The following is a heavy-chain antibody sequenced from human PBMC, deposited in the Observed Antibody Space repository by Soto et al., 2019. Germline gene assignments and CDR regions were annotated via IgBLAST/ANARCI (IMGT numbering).Heavy chain of an antibody. Sequence: SGPTLVNPTQTLTLTCTFSGFSLSTSGMCVSWIRQPPGKALEWLARIDWDDDKYYSTSLKTRLTISKDTSKNQVVLTMTNMDPVDTATYYCARSTPPDGYSYGYDYYYMDVWGKGTTVTV. V-gene: IGHV2-70*11. CDR3: ARSTPPDGYSYGYDYYYMDV. CDR1: GFSLSTSGMC. J-gene: IGHJ6*03. CDR2: IDWDDDK. D-gene: IGHD5-18*01.